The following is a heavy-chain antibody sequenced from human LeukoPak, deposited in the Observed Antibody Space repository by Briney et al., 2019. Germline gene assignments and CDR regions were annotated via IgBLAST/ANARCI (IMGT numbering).Heavy chain of an antibody. CDR1: GGTVSSYV. CDR2: VLPIFGTA. Sequence: SVKVSCKASGGTVSSYVISWVRQAPGQGLEWMGGVLPIFGTAIYAQKWQGRVTITADESTSTAYMELKSLRSEDTAIYYCARAEDQGRYFDWLPGFAAWGQGTLVIVSS. D-gene: IGHD3-9*01. CDR3: ARAEDQGRYFDWLPGFAA. J-gene: IGHJ5*02. V-gene: IGHV1-69*01.